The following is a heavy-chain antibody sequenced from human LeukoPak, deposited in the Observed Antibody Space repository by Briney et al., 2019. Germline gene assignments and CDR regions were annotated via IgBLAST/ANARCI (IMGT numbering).Heavy chain of an antibody. CDR2: ISGSGGST. CDR1: GFTFSSYA. CDR3: ARGRLTVDVENFDY. J-gene: IGHJ4*02. V-gene: IGHV3-23*01. Sequence: GGSLRLSCAASGFTFSSYAMSWVRQAPGKGLEWVSTISGSGGSTYYADSVKGRFTISRDNSKNTLYLQMNSLRAEDTAVYYCARGRLTVDVENFDYWGQGTLVTVSS. D-gene: IGHD1-14*01.